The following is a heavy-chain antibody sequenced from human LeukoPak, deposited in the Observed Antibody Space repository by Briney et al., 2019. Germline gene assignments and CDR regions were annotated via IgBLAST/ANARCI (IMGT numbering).Heavy chain of an antibody. J-gene: IGHJ4*02. V-gene: IGHV1-8*02. CDR3: ARGAWYSSGYTALHYFDY. D-gene: IGHD6-19*01. CDR1: GYTITNNY. Sequence: ASVKVSCKASGYTITNNYMHWVRQAPGQGLEWMGWMNPNSGNAGYSQKFQDRVTMTRSTSTSTAYMELSSLRSEDTAVYYCARGAWYSSGYTALHYFDYWGQGTLVTVSS. CDR2: MNPNSGNA.